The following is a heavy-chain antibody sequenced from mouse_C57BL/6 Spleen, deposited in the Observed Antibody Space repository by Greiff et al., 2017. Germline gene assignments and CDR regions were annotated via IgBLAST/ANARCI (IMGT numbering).Heavy chain of an antibody. Sequence: VKLVESGGGLVKPGGSLKLSCAASGFTFSSYTMSWVRQTPEKRLEWVATISGGGGNTYYPDSVKGRFTISRDNAKNTLYLQMSSLRSEDTALYYCARREEGFAYWGQGTLVTVSA. V-gene: IGHV5-9*01. J-gene: IGHJ3*01. CDR3: ARREEGFAY. CDR2: ISGGGGNT. CDR1: GFTFSSYT.